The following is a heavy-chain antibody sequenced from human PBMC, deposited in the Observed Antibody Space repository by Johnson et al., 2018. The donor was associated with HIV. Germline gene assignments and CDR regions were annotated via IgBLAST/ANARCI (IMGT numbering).Heavy chain of an antibody. CDR2: ISSSGTTI. CDR1: GFTFNSYA. D-gene: IGHD3-10*01. CDR3: AKDSKRLLWFGEFCDAFDI. Sequence: VQLVESGGGVVQPGRSLRLSCAASGFTFNSYAMHWVRQAPGKGLEWVSYISSSGTTIYYADSVKGRFTISRDNSKNTLYLQMNSLRAEDTAVYYCAKDSKRLLWFGEFCDAFDIWGQGTMVTVSS. V-gene: IGHV3-48*01. J-gene: IGHJ3*02.